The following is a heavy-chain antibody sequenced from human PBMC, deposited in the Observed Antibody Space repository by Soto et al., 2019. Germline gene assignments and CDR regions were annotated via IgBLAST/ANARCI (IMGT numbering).Heavy chain of an antibody. CDR1: GYTFSAYW. D-gene: IGHD4-4*01. V-gene: IGHV5-51*01. Sequence: PGESLKLSCKGSGYTFSAYWIGWVRQKPGKGLEWMGIIYAGGSEIRYSPSFQGQVTISVDKSISTAYLQWSSLKASDTAMYYCVRSFSFSGNDYTGHLWGQGTLVTVSS. J-gene: IGHJ4*02. CDR3: VRSFSFSGNDYTGHL. CDR2: IYAGGSEI.